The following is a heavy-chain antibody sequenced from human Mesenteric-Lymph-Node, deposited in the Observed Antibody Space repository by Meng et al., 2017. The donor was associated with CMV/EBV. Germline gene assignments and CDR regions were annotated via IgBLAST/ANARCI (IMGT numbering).Heavy chain of an antibody. CDR3: ANFCSSTSCSSY. Sequence: GGSLRLSCAASGFTFSSYSMNWVRQAPGKGLEWVSSISSSSSYIYYADSVKGRFTISRDNAKNSLYLQMNSLRAEDTAVYYCANFCSSTSCSSYWGQGTLVTVSS. V-gene: IGHV3-21*01. CDR2: ISSSSSYI. D-gene: IGHD2-2*01. J-gene: IGHJ4*02. CDR1: GFTFSSYS.